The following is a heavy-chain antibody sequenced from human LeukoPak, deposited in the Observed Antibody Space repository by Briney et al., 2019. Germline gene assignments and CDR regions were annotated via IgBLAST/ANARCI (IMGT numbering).Heavy chain of an antibody. V-gene: IGHV3-11*01. CDR2: ISSSGSTT. CDR3: AKPAKTDYADY. J-gene: IGHJ4*02. D-gene: IGHD1-14*01. CDR1: GFTFSDYY. Sequence: PGGSLRLSCAASGFTFSDYYMSWIRQAPGKGLEWVSYISSSGSTTYYADSVKGRFTISRDNSKSTLYLQMNSLRAADTALYYCAKPAKTDYADYWGQGTLVTVSS.